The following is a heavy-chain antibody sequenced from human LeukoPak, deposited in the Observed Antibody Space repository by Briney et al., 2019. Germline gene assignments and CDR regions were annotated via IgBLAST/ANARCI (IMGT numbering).Heavy chain of an antibody. CDR3: ARHAYYYGSGSQINWFDP. D-gene: IGHD3-10*01. Sequence: ASVKVSCKASGYTFTSYGISWVRQAPGQGLEWMGWISAYNGNTNYAQKLQGRVTMTTDTSTSTAYMELGSLRSDDTAVYYCARHAYYYGSGSQINWFDPWGQGTLVTVSS. CDR2: ISAYNGNT. CDR1: GYTFTSYG. V-gene: IGHV1-18*01. J-gene: IGHJ5*02.